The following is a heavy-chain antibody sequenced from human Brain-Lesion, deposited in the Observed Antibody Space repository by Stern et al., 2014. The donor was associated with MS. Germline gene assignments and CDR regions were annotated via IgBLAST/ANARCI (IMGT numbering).Heavy chain of an antibody. CDR1: GYIFPGYY. D-gene: IGHD3-3*01. CDR2: INPNTGAP. Sequence: VQLVESGAEVKKPGASVKASCKTSGYIFPGYYIHWVRQAPGQGLEWMAWINPNTGAPKYAQTVQGRVTMSRDTSISTAYVELSSLTSDDTAVYYCARDQRGITIFGVVTDYYYLGMDVWGQGTTVTVSS. J-gene: IGHJ6*02. V-gene: IGHV1-2*02. CDR3: ARDQRGITIFGVVTDYYYLGMDV.